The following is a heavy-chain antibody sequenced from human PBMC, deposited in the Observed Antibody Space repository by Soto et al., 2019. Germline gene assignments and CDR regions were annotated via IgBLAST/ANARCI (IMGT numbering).Heavy chain of an antibody. V-gene: IGHV3-23*01. CDR1: GFTFSSYA. Sequence: GGSLRLSCAASGFTFSSYAMSWVRQAPGKGLEWVSAISGSGGSTYYADSVKGRFTISRDNSKNTLYLQMNSLRAEDTAVYYCAKSLAYGPDRSFDAFDIWGQGTMVTVSS. D-gene: IGHD3-10*01. CDR3: AKSLAYGPDRSFDAFDI. CDR2: ISGSGGST. J-gene: IGHJ3*02.